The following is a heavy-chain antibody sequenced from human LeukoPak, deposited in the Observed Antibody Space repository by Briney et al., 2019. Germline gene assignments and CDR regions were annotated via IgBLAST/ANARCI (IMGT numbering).Heavy chain of an antibody. J-gene: IGHJ4*02. D-gene: IGHD1-1*01. V-gene: IGHV4-28*01. CDR1: GYSISSSNW. CDR3: ARNGGEGNDGLDY. Sequence: SETLSLTCAVSGYSISSSNWWGWIRQPPGKGLEWIGYIYYSGSTYYNPSLKSRVTMSLDTSKNQFSLKLSSVTAVDTAVYYCARNGGEGNDGLDYWGQGTLVTVTS. CDR2: IYYSGST.